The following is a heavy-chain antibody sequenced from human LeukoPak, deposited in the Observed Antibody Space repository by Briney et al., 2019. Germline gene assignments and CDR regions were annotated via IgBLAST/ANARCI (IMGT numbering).Heavy chain of an antibody. CDR2: IYYSGST. CDR1: GGFISSGGHY. CDR3: ARDHGYNGIDV. Sequence: TLSLTCTVSGGFISSGGHYWSWIRQHPGKGLEWIGYIYYSGSTYYNPSLKSRVTISVDTSKIQFSLKLNSVTAADTAVYYCARDHGYNGIDVWGQGTTVTVSS. J-gene: IGHJ6*02. V-gene: IGHV4-31*03.